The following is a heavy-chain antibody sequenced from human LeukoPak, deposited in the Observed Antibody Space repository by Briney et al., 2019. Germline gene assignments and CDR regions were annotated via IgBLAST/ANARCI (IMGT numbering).Heavy chain of an antibody. CDR2: ISWNSGSI. Sequence: TGGSLRLSCAASGFTFDDYAMHWVRHAPGKGLEWVSGISWNSGSIGYADSVKGRFTISRDNAKNSLYLQMNSLRAEDTAVYYCARDPDQLLYSDYWGQGTLVTVSS. CDR1: GFTFDDYA. V-gene: IGHV3-9*01. D-gene: IGHD2-2*02. J-gene: IGHJ4*02. CDR3: ARDPDQLLYSDY.